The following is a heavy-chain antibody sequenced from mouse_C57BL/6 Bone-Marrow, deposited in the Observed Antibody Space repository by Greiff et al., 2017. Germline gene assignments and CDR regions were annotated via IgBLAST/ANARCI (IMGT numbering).Heavy chain of an antibody. J-gene: IGHJ2*01. CDR1: GFSLTSYA. Sequence: VQGVESGPGLVAPSQSLSITCTVSGFSLTSYAISWVRQPPGKGLEWLGVIWTGGGTNYNSALNSRLSISKDNSKSQVFLKMNSLQTDDTARYYCARKHLLYYYGGYFDYWGQGTTLTVSS. D-gene: IGHD1-1*01. CDR2: IWTGGGT. CDR3: ARKHLLYYYGGYFDY. V-gene: IGHV2-9-1*01.